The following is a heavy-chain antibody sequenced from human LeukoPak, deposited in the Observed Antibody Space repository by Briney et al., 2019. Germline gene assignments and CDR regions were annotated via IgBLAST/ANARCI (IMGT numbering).Heavy chain of an antibody. D-gene: IGHD5-12*01. CDR1: GGSISSSSYY. CDR2: IYYSGST. CDR3: ARVRGYSGYDSWFDP. V-gene: IGHV4-39*07. Sequence: SETLSLTCTVSGGSISSSSYYWGWIRQPPGKGLEWIGSIYYSGSTYYNPSLKSRVTISVDTSKNQFSLKLSSVTAADTAVYYCARVRGYSGYDSWFDPWGQGTLVTVSS. J-gene: IGHJ5*02.